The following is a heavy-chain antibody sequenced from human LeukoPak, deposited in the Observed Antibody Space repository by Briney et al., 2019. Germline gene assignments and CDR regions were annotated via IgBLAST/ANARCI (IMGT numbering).Heavy chain of an antibody. Sequence: SGPTLVNPTQTLTLTCTFSGFSLSTSGMRVSWIRQPPGKALEWLALIYWDDDKRYSPSLKSRLTITKDTSKNQVVLTMTNMDPVDTATYYCAHRRRDPRKAARPNSASNDAFDIWGQGTMVTVSS. J-gene: IGHJ3*02. CDR2: IYWDDDK. CDR1: GFSLSTSGMR. D-gene: IGHD6-6*01. V-gene: IGHV2-5*08. CDR3: AHRRRDPRKAARPNSASNDAFDI.